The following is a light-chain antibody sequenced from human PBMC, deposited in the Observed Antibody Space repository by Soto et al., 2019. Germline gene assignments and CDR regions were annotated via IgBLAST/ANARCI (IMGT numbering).Light chain of an antibody. V-gene: IGKV1-33*01. CDR2: DAS. CDR3: QQYGSLLWT. CDR1: QDINNY. Sequence: DIQMTQSPSSLSASVGDRVTITCQASQDINNYLNWYQQKPGKAPKLLIYDASNLETGVPSRVSGGGSGTDFTFTIISLQPEDIATYYCQQYGSLLWTFGQGTKVEIK. J-gene: IGKJ1*01.